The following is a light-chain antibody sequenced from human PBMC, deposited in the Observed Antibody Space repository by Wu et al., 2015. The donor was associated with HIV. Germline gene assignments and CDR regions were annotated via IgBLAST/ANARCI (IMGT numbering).Light chain of an antibody. CDR2: DAS. CDR3: QQRRYWPLYT. V-gene: IGKV3-11*01. J-gene: IGKJ2*01. CDR1: QSISTF. Sequence: TLSCRASQSISTFLAWYQQKPGQAPRLLIYDASNRATGIPARFSGSGSGTDFTLTISSLEPEDFAVYYCQQRRYWPLYTFGQGTKLEIK.